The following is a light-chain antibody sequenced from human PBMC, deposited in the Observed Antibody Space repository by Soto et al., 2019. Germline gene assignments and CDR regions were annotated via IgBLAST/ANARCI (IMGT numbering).Light chain of an antibody. CDR2: GAS. V-gene: IGKV3-20*01. CDR1: QSINSRY. J-gene: IGKJ3*01. Sequence: EIVLTQSPGTLSLSPGERATLSCRASQSINSRYLAWYQQKPGQAPRLLIYGASSRATGIPDRFSGSGSGTDVTRTISRLEPEDFAVYYCQQFGSSPGFTFGPGTKVDIK. CDR3: QQFGSSPGFT.